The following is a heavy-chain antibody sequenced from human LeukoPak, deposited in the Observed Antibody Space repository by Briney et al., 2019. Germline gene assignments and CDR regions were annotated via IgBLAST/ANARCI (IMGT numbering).Heavy chain of an antibody. Sequence: ASVKVSCKASGYTFTSYGISWVRQAPGQGLEWMGWISAYNGNTNYAQKLQGRVTMTTDTSTSTAYMELRSLRSDDTAVYYCARDGLRIAARPRAFDIWGQGTMVTVSS. V-gene: IGHV1-18*01. CDR1: GYTFTSYG. J-gene: IGHJ3*02. CDR3: ARDGLRIAARPRAFDI. D-gene: IGHD6-6*01. CDR2: ISAYNGNT.